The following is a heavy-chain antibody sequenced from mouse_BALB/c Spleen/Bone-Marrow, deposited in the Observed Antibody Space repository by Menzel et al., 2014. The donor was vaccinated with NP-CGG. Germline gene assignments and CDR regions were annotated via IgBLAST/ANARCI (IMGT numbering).Heavy chain of an antibody. J-gene: IGHJ2*01. D-gene: IGHD3-2*01. CDR1: GFNIKDTY. CDR3: ATDSSGYLDY. Sequence: VQLQQSGAELGKPGASVKLSCTASGFNIKDTYMHWVKQRPEQGLEWIGRIDPANGDTKYDPKFQGKATITADTSSNTAYLQLSSLTSEDTAVYYCATDSSGYLDYWGQGTTLTVSS. CDR2: IDPANGDT. V-gene: IGHV14-3*02.